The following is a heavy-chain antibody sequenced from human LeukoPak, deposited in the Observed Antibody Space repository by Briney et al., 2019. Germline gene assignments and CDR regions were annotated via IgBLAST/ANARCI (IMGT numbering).Heavy chain of an antibody. D-gene: IGHD1-26*01. V-gene: IGHV3-23*01. CDR3: AQGNNWELIDY. Sequence: GGSLRLSCAASGFTFDDYAMSWVRQAPGKGLEWVSAISGSGGSTYYADSVKGRFTISRDNSKNTLYLQMNSLRAEDTAVYYCAQGNNWELIDYWGQGTLVTVSS. CDR2: ISGSGGST. J-gene: IGHJ4*02. CDR1: GFTFDDYA.